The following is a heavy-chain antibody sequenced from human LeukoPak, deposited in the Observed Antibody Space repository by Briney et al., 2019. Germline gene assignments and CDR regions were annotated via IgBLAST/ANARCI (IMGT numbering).Heavy chain of an antibody. V-gene: IGHV3-23*01. D-gene: IGHD3-16*02. Sequence: GGSLRLSCAASGFTFSSYAMSWVRQAPGKGLEWVSAISGSGGSTYYADSVKGRFTISRDNSKNTLYLQMNSLRAEDTAVYYCAKGDYVWGSYPLDYWGQGTLVTVSS. CDR3: AKGDYVWGSYPLDY. CDR2: ISGSGGST. CDR1: GFTFSSYA. J-gene: IGHJ4*02.